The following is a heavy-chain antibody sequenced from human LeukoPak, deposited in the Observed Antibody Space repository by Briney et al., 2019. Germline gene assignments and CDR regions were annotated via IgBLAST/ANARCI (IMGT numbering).Heavy chain of an antibody. Sequence: SETLSLTCTVSGGSISSYYWSWIRQPPGKGLEWIGYIYYSGSTNYNPSLKSRVTISVDTSKNQFSLKLSSVTAADTAVYYCARGGYDFWSGAKYNWFDPWGRGTLVTVSS. CDR3: ARGGYDFWSGAKYNWFDP. J-gene: IGHJ5*02. V-gene: IGHV4-59*01. CDR2: IYYSGST. CDR1: GGSISSYY. D-gene: IGHD3-3*01.